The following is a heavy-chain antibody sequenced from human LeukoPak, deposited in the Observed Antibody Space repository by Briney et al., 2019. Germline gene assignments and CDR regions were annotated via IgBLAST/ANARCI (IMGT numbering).Heavy chain of an antibody. CDR1: GFIFTTYA. CDR3: AIDMSDYTNFPDV. J-gene: IGHJ6*02. V-gene: IGHV3-23*01. Sequence: GGSLRLSCAASGFIFTTYAMIWVRQAPGKGLEWVSTISGGGGSTFYADSVKGRFTIFRVNSKNTLYLQMNSLRAEDTAIYYCAIDMSDYTNFPDVWGQGTTVTVSS. D-gene: IGHD4-11*01. CDR2: ISGGGGST.